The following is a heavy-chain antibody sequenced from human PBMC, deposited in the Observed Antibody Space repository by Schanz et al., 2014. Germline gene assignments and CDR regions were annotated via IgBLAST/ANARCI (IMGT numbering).Heavy chain of an antibody. J-gene: IGHJ4*02. D-gene: IGHD6-13*01. CDR1: GFTFRSYA. CDR2: VSASGGGP. Sequence: EVQLVESGGGLVQPGGSLRLSCIGSGFTFRSYALGWVRQAPGKGLEWVSLVSASGGGPFYADSVKGRFTISRDNSRNTVYLQMNSLRAEDTAVYYCARLDSSSWYPRYWGQGTLVTVSS. V-gene: IGHV3-23*04. CDR3: ARLDSSSWYPRY.